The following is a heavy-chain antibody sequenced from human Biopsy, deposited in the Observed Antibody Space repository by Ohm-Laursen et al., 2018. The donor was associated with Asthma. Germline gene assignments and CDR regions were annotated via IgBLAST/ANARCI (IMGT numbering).Heavy chain of an antibody. Sequence: SLRLSCTATGFTFMTYGMHWVRQVPGKGLEWVATVGSDESYTDHADSVKGRFTISRDNSKNTLHLQMNSLSPEDTAVYYCARAVSRASMIGGGRERDLDFWGQGTLVTVSS. CDR1: GFTFMTYG. V-gene: IGHV3-33*01. CDR3: ARAVSRASMIGGGRERDLDF. CDR2: VGSDESYT. D-gene: IGHD3-16*01. J-gene: IGHJ4*02.